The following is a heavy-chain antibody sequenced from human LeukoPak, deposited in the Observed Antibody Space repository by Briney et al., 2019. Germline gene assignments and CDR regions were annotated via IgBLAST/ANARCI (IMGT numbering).Heavy chain of an antibody. V-gene: IGHV4-59*06. CDR2: IYYSGST. D-gene: IGHD6-6*01. Sequence: PSETLSLTCTVSGGSISSYYWSWIRQHPGKGLEWIGYIYYSGSTYYNPSLKSRVTISVDTSKNQFSLKLSSVTAADTAVYYCARTPRGSSSGVDYWGQGTLVTVSS. CDR1: GGSISSYY. CDR3: ARTPRGSSSGVDY. J-gene: IGHJ4*02.